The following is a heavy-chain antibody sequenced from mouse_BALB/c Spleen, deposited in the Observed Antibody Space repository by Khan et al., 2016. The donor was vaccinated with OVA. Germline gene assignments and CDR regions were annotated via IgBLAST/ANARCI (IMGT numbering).Heavy chain of an antibody. CDR2: IWTGGST. CDR1: GFSLTNYG. J-gene: IGHJ1*01. CDR3: ARYYGNCGWYFDV. Sequence: QVQLKQSGPGLVAPSQSLSITCTVSGFSLTNYGVHWVRQPPGKGLEWLGVIWTGGSTNYNSALMSRLSISKDNSKSQVFLKMNSLQTEDTAMYYCARYYGNCGWYFDVWGAGTTGTVSS. D-gene: IGHD2-1*01. V-gene: IGHV2-9*02.